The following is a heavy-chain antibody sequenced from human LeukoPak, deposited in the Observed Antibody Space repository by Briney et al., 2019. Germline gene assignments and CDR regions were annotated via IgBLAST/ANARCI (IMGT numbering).Heavy chain of an antibody. J-gene: IGHJ3*02. CDR1: GGSISSYY. CDR3: ATSGDRITIFGVVITRGAFDI. V-gene: IGHV4-4*07. CDR2: IYTSGST. Sequence: SETLSLTCTVSGGSISSYYWSWIRQPAGKGLEWIGRIYTSGSTNYNPSLKSRVTMSVDTSKNQFSLKLSSVTAADTAVYYCATSGDRITIFGVVITRGAFDIWGQGTMVTVSS. D-gene: IGHD3-3*01.